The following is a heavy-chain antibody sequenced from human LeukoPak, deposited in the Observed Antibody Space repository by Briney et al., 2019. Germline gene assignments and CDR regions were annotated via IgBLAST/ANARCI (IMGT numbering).Heavy chain of an antibody. V-gene: IGHV3-74*01. Sequence: GGSLRLSCAASVFTFSSFWMHWVRQAPGKGLVWVSRINSVGSSTSYADSVKGRFTISRDNAKNTLYLQMNNLRAEDTAVYYCARERTSGWDAFDFSGQGTLVTVSS. CDR1: VFTFSSFW. CDR2: INSVGSST. CDR3: ARERTSGWDAFDF. D-gene: IGHD6-19*01. J-gene: IGHJ4*02.